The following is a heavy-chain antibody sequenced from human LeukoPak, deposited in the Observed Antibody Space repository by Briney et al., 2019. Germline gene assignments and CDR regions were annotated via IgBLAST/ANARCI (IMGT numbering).Heavy chain of an antibody. J-gene: IGHJ6*03. CDR1: GGSFSGYY. CDR2: INHSGST. D-gene: IGHD2-2*01. Sequence: SETLSLTCAVYGGSFSGYYWSWIRQPPGKGREWIGEINHSGSTNYNPSLKSRVTISVDTSKNKFSLKLSSVTAADTAVYYCARRGRYCSSTSCYVYYYYYYMDVWGKGTTVTISS. V-gene: IGHV4-34*01. CDR3: ARRGRYCSSTSCYVYYYYYYMDV.